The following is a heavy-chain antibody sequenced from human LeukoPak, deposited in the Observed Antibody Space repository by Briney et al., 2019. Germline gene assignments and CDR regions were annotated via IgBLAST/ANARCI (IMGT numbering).Heavy chain of an antibody. CDR2: IRYDGSNK. D-gene: IGHD2-2*01. Sequence: GGSLRLSCAASGFTFSSYGMHWVRQAPGKGLEWVAFIRYDGSNKYYADSVKGRFTISRDNSKNTLYLQMNSLRAEDTAVYYCAKLMGEDIVVVPAFRPLYYYYMDVWGKGTTVTVSS. V-gene: IGHV3-30*02. CDR3: AKLMGEDIVVVPAFRPLYYYYMDV. CDR1: GFTFSSYG. J-gene: IGHJ6*03.